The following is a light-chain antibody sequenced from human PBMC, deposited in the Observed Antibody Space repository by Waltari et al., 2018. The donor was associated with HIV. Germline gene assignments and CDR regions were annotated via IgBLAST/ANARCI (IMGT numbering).Light chain of an antibody. Sequence: QSVLTQAPSVSGAPGQRVTISCTGSSSNIGANFDVHWYQLLPGSSPKLLIFANSNRPSGVPDRFSGSKSGTSASLAITGLHPEDEAEYYCQSFDSSLIAYVFGTGTTVIVL. CDR1: SSNIGANFD. V-gene: IGLV1-40*01. J-gene: IGLJ1*01. CDR2: ANS. CDR3: QSFDSSLIAYV.